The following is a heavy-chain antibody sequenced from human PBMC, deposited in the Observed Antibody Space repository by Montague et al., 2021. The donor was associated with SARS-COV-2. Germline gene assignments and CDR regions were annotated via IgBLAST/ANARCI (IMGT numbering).Heavy chain of an antibody. D-gene: IGHD5-12*01. CDR1: GGSISSGDYY. CDR2: IYSSGST. J-gene: IGHJ4*02. Sequence: TLSLTCTVSGGSISSGDYYWSWLRQPAGKGLVWIGRIYSSGSTKYNPSLNSRVTISVDTSKNQFSLNLRSVTAADTAVYYCARVRGGSTWYFDNWGQGTLVTVSS. CDR3: ARVRGGSTWYFDN. V-gene: IGHV4-61*02.